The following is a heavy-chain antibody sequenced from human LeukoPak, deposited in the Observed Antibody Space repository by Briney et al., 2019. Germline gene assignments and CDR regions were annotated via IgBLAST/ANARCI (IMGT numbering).Heavy chain of an antibody. CDR2: ISSSSSYI. J-gene: IGHJ4*02. CDR1: GFTFSGYE. V-gene: IGHV3-21*01. CDR3: ARERKDSSGYYYGIDY. Sequence: GGSLRLSCAASGFTFSGYEMNWVRQAPGKGLEWVSSISSSSSYIYYADSVKGRFTISRDNAKNSLYLQMNSLRAEDTAVYYCARERKDSSGYYYGIDYWGQGTLVTVSS. D-gene: IGHD3-22*01.